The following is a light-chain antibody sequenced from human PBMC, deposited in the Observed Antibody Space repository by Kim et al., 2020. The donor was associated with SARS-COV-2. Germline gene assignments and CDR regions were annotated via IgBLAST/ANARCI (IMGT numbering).Light chain of an antibody. CDR1: SSNIGSNT. Sequence: GRRVTISCSGRSSNIGSNTVNWYQQLPGTAPKFLIYSNNQRPSGVPDRFSGSKSGTSASLAISGLQSEDEADYYCATWDGSLNGWVFGGGTQLTVL. J-gene: IGLJ3*02. CDR2: SNN. V-gene: IGLV1-44*01. CDR3: ATWDGSLNGWV.